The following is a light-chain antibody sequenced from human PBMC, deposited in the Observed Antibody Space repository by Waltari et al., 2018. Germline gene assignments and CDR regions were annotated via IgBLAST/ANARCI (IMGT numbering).Light chain of an antibody. CDR1: QGIGSY. J-gene: IGKJ1*01. V-gene: IGKV1-8*01. CDR3: QQYYSYPRT. Sequence: AIRMTQSPSSLSESTGDRVTITCRASQGIGSYLAWYQQKPGRSPKLLINAASTLQSGVPSRFSGSGSGTDITLTSSCLQSEDFATYYCQQYYSYPRTFGQGTKVEIK. CDR2: AAS.